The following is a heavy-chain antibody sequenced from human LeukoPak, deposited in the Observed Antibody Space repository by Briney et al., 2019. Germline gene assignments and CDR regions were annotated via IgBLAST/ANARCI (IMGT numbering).Heavy chain of an antibody. V-gene: IGHV3-21*04. CDR1: GFTFSSYS. J-gene: IGHJ4*02. D-gene: IGHD3-10*01. CDR3: ARQLWFGEPEEPDY. Sequence: GGSLRLSCAASGFTFSSYSMNWVRQAPGKGLEWVSSISSSSSYIYYADSVKGRFTISRDNAKNSLYLQMNSLRAEDTAVYYCARQLWFGEPEEPDYWGQGTLVTVSS. CDR2: ISSSSSYI.